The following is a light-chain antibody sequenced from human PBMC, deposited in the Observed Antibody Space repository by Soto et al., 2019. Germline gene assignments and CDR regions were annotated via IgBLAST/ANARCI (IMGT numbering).Light chain of an antibody. CDR2: AAS. J-gene: IGKJ1*01. CDR1: QSISTY. V-gene: IGKV1-39*01. CDR3: RQSYITMWT. Sequence: QTTQSPSSLCSYVEHRVTITCLASQSISTYLNWYQQKPGKAPKLLIYAASSLQSGVPSRFSGSGSETDFTLTISSLQPEDFATYSCRQSYITMWTFC.